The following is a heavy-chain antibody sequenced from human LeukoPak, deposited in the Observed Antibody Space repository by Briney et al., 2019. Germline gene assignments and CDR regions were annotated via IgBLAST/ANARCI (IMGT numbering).Heavy chain of an antibody. CDR2: IYYSGST. Sequence: GSLRLSCAASGFTFSSYSMNWVRQPPGKGLEWIGSIYYSGSTYYNPSLKSRVTISVDTSKNQFSLKLSSVTAADTAVYYCARGLGVYYGMDVWGQGTTVTVSS. V-gene: IGHV4-39*07. CDR3: ARGLGVYYGMDV. D-gene: IGHD2-8*01. CDR1: GFTFSSYS. J-gene: IGHJ6*02.